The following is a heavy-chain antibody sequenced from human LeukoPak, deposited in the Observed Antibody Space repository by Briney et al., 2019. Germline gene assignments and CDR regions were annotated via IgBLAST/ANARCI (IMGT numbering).Heavy chain of an antibody. J-gene: IGHJ4*02. CDR3: ATSRDSGRFDY. D-gene: IGHD2-8*02. V-gene: IGHV3-21*01. Sequence: GGSLRLSCAASGFTFSSYSMNWVRQAPGKGLEWVSSIGSGSSYIYYADSVRGRLTISRDNARNSLYLQMNSLRAEDTAVYYCATSRDSGRFDYWGQGTLVTVSS. CDR1: GFTFSSYS. CDR2: IGSGSSYI.